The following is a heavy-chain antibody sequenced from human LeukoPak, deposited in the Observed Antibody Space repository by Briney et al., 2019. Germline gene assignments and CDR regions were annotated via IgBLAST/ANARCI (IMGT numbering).Heavy chain of an antibody. J-gene: IGHJ1*01. CDR2: IIPIFGTA. CDR3: ARAPGYYDSSGYPEYFQH. D-gene: IGHD3-22*01. Sequence: SVKVSCKASGGTFSSYAISWVRQAPGQGLEWMGGIIPIFGTANCAQKFQGRVTITADESTSTAYMELSSLRSEDTAVYYCARAPGYYDSSGYPEYFQHWGQGTLVTVSS. V-gene: IGHV1-69*13. CDR1: GGTFSSYA.